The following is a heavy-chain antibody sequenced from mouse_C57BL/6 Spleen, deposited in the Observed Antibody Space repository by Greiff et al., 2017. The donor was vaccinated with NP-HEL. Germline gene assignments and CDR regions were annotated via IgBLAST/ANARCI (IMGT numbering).Heavy chain of an antibody. V-gene: IGHV1-18*01. J-gene: IGHJ1*03. D-gene: IGHD2-4*01. CDR2: INPNNGGT. CDR3: ARRRDYDWYFDV. CDR1: GYTFTDYN. Sequence: EVQLQQSGPELVKPGASVKIPCKASGYTFTDYNLDWVQQSHGKSLEWIGDINPNNGGTIYNQKFKGKATLTVDKSSSTAYMELRSLTSEDTAVYYCARRRDYDWYFDVWGTGTTVTVSS.